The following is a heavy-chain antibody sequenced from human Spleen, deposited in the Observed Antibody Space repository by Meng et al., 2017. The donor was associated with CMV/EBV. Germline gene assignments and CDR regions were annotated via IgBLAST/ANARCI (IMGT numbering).Heavy chain of an antibody. J-gene: IGHJ5*02. V-gene: IGHV4-59*01. CDR2: IYYSGST. CDR3: ARGRGYSGSDWTLNGFDWFDP. Sequence: SETLSLTCTVYGGSISTYYWSWIRQPPGKGLEWIGYIYYSGSTNYNPSLKSRVTISVETSKNQISLKLSSVNAADTAVYYCARGRGYSGSDWTLNGFDWFDPWGQGTLVTVSS. D-gene: IGHD5-12*01. CDR1: GGSISTYY.